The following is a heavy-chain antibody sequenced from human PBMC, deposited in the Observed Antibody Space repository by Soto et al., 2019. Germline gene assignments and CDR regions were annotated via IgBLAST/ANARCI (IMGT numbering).Heavy chain of an antibody. CDR3: ARTAAAGNNFDY. CDR1: GGSISSYY. CDR2: IYYSGST. J-gene: IGHJ4*02. D-gene: IGHD6-13*01. V-gene: IGHV4-59*12. Sequence: PSETLSLTCTVSGGSISSYYWSWIRQPPGKGLEWIGYIYYSGSTNYNPSLKSRVTISVDTSKNQFSLKVSSVTAADTAVYYCARTAAAGNNFDYWGQGNLVTVSS.